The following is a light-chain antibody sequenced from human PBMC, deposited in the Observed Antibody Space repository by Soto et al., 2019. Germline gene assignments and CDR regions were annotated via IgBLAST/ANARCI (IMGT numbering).Light chain of an antibody. CDR3: QQYNNWPPELT. CDR2: GAS. V-gene: IGKV3-15*01. J-gene: IGKJ4*01. CDR1: QCVSSN. Sequence: EIVMTHSQATLSVSPGERATLSCRASQCVSSNLAWYQQKPGQAPRLLIYGASTRATGIPARFSGSGSGTEFTLTISSLQSEDFAVYYCQQYNNWPPELTFGGGTKVEIK.